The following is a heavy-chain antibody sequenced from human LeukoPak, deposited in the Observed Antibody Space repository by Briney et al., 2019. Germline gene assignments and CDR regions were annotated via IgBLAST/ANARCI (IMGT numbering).Heavy chain of an antibody. Sequence: SETLSLTCSVYGDSVSRSDSYWDWIRQPPGKGLEGIGTIYYSGRTYYSPSVQSRVPLSVDPSNNQFSLNLRSVTAADTALYYCARRRYYDGSGYLEWGQGTLLSVSS. V-gene: IGHV4-39*01. CDR1: GDSVSRSDSY. CDR2: IYYSGRT. D-gene: IGHD3-22*01. J-gene: IGHJ1*01. CDR3: ARRRYYDGSGYLE.